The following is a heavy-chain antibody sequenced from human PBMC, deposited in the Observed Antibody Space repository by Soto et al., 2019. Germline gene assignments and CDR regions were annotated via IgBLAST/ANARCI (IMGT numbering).Heavy chain of an antibody. CDR3: VRDRYSSSGWFDP. V-gene: IGHV6-1*01. CDR1: GDSVSSYSAA. CDR2: TYYRSRFFS. J-gene: IGHJ5*02. Sequence: TLSLTCAISGDSVSSYSAAWNCIRQSPSGGLEWLGRTYYRSRFFSDYAESVKSRIIINPDTSKNQFPLQLKSVPPEDTAVYYCVRDRYSSSGWFDPWGQGTPVTVSS. D-gene: IGHD2-15*01.